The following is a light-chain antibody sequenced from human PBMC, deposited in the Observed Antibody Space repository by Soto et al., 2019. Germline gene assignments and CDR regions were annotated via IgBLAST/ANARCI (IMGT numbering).Light chain of an antibody. V-gene: IGLV3-21*02. CDR1: NIGTKS. J-gene: IGLJ2*01. Sequence: SYELTQPPSVSVAPGQTATVTCGADNIGTKSVHWYQKKPGQAPLLVVFADSDRPPGIPARFCAFNSGNTATLTINMVEDGDEADYYCHVWDISAEQVVFGGGTKVTVL. CDR2: ADS. CDR3: HVWDISAEQVV.